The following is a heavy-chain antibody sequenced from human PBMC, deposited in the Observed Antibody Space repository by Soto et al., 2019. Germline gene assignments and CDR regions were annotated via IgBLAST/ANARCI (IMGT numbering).Heavy chain of an antibody. Sequence: SVKVSCKASGFTFTSSAVQWVRQARGQRLEWIGWIVVGSGNTNYAQKFQERVTITRDMSTSTAYMELSSLRSEDTAVYYCAADGSYSTSGGMDVWGQGTTVTVS. CDR3: AADGSYSTSGGMDV. CDR1: GFTFTSSA. D-gene: IGHD6-6*01. J-gene: IGHJ6*02. V-gene: IGHV1-58*01. CDR2: IVVGSGNT.